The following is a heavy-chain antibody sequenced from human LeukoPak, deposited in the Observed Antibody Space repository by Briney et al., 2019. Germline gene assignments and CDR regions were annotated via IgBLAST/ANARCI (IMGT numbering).Heavy chain of an antibody. CDR3: ARGYGDYVGIENYFDY. J-gene: IGHJ4*02. CDR1: GASISTYY. Sequence: SETLSLTCTISGASISTYYWTWIRQPAGKGLEWIGRIYTSGTTNYNPSLKNRVTMSVDTSKNQFSLKLNSVTAADTAVYCCARGYGDYVGIENYFDYWGQGTLVTVSS. D-gene: IGHD4-17*01. CDR2: IYTSGTT. V-gene: IGHV4-4*07.